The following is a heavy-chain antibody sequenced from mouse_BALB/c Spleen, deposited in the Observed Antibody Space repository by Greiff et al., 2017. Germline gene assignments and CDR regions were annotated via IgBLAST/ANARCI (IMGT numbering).Heavy chain of an antibody. CDR3: AKGKLLRPAMDY. Sequence: DVMLVESGGGLVKPGGSLKLSCAASGFTFSDYYMYWVRQTPEKRLEWVATISDGGSYTYYPDSVKGRFTISRDNAKNNLYLQMSSLKSEDTAMYYCAKGKLLRPAMDYWGQGTSVTVSS. J-gene: IGHJ4*01. CDR2: ISDGGSYT. CDR1: GFTFSDYY. D-gene: IGHD1-1*01. V-gene: IGHV5-4*02.